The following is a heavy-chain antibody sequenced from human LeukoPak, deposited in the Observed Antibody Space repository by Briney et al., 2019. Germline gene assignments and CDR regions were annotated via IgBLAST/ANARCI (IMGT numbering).Heavy chain of an antibody. V-gene: IGHV3-48*04. D-gene: IGHD6-6*01. Sequence: GGALRLSCAASGFTFSSYMMNGVRQAPARGREWISYISISSSTIYYADSVKGRFTISRDNANNSLYLRMNSMRAEDTAVYYCARPTYSSSRYFDLWGRGTLVTVSS. CDR2: ISISSSTI. CDR3: ARPTYSSSRYFDL. J-gene: IGHJ2*01. CDR1: GFTFSSYM.